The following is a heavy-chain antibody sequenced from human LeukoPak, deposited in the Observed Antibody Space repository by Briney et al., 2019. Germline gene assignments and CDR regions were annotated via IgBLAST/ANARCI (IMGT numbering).Heavy chain of an antibody. CDR3: ARGEWEIGLFFDY. J-gene: IGHJ4*02. Sequence: SETLSLTCTVSGDSISSYYWSWIRQPPGKGLEWIGYMSYSGSTNYNPSLKSRVTISVDTSKNQFSLKLSSVTAADTAVYYCARGEWEIGLFFDYWGQGTLVTVSS. D-gene: IGHD1-26*01. CDR2: MSYSGST. CDR1: GDSISSYY. V-gene: IGHV4-59*01.